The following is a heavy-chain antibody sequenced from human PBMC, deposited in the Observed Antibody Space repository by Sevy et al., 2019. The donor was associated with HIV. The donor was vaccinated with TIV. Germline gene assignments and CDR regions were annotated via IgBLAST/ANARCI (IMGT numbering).Heavy chain of an antibody. J-gene: IGHJ3*01. Sequence: GGSLRLSCKASGFIFSNYEMNWVRQAPGKGLEWVSYISTSGNAIYYADSVKGRFTVSRDNAKNSLYLQMNSLIGHDTALYYCARDIDSSGYSYAFDLWGQGTMVTVSS. CDR3: ARDIDSSGYSYAFDL. D-gene: IGHD3-22*01. CDR2: ISTSGNAI. V-gene: IGHV3-48*03. CDR1: GFIFSNYE.